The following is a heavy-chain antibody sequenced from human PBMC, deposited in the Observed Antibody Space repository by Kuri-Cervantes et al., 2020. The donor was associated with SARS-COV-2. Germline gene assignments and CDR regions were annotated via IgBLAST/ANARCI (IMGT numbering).Heavy chain of an antibody. D-gene: IGHD3-3*01. CDR1: GGSISSYY. CDR2: IYYSGST. J-gene: IGHJ4*02. CDR3: ARVPRYYDFWSGSSFDY. Sequence: SEPLSLTCTVSGGSISSYYWSWIRQPPGKGLEGIGYIYYSGSTNYNPSLKSRVTISVDTSKNQFSLKLSSVTAADTAVYYCARVPRYYDFWSGSSFDYWGQGTLVTVSS. V-gene: IGHV4-59*12.